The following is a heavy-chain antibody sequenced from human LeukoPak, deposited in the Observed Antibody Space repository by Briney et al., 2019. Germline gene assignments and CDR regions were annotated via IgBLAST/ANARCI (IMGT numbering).Heavy chain of an antibody. CDR2: ISSSSTTI. CDR1: GFTFSDYS. Sequence: GGSLRLSCAVSGFTFSDYSMNWLRQAPGKGLEWVSYISSSSTTIFYADSVKGRFTISRDNAKNSLFLQMNGLRDEDTALYYCARERVIAAAGDGFDSWGQGTLVTVSS. D-gene: IGHD2-21*01. CDR3: ARERVIAAAGDGFDS. J-gene: IGHJ4*02. V-gene: IGHV3-48*02.